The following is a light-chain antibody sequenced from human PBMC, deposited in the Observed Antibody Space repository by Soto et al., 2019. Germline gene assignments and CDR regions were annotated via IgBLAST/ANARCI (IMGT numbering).Light chain of an antibody. Sequence: EIVLTQSPATLSLSPGERAPLSCRASQSVSSYLAWYQQKPGQAPRLLIYDASNRATGIPARFSGSGSGTDFPLTINSLEPEDFAVYYCQQRSNWPSTFGGGTKVEIK. CDR3: QQRSNWPST. CDR1: QSVSSY. V-gene: IGKV3-11*01. J-gene: IGKJ4*01. CDR2: DAS.